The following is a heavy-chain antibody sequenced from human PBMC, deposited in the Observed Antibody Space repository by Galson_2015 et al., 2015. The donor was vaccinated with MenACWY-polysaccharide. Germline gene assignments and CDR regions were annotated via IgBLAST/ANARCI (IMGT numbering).Heavy chain of an antibody. CDR3: ASQGIAVSAVMHY. D-gene: IGHD6-19*01. CDR2: TYYRSKWYK. Sequence: CAISGDSVSSNTAAWNWIRQSPSSGLEWLGRTYYRSKWYKNYAASVKSRITINVDTSKNQFSLQLTSVTPEDTAMYYCASQGIAVSAVMHYSGHGTLVPASP. V-gene: IGHV6-1*01. CDR1: GDSVSSNTAA. J-gene: IGHJ4*01.